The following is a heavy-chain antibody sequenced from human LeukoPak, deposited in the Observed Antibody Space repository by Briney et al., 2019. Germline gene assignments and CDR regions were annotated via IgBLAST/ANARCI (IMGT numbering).Heavy chain of an antibody. V-gene: IGHV3-11*01. CDR2: ISSTGNTI. CDR1: GFTFSDYY. D-gene: IGHD3-9*01. Sequence: GGSLRLSCAASGFTFSDYYMSWVRQAPGKGLEWISYISSTGNTIYYADSVKGRFTISRDNAKNSLFLQMNSLRAEDTAVYYCARFKTYDSFTASAFDYCGQGTLVTVSS. CDR3: ARFKTYDSFTASAFDY. J-gene: IGHJ4*02.